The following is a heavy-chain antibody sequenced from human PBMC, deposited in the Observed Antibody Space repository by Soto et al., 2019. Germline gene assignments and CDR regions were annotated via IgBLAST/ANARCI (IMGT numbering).Heavy chain of an antibody. J-gene: IGHJ6*02. CDR2: ISYDGSNK. CDR1: GFTFSSYA. CDR3: ARDLNYYDSRGYGMDV. V-gene: IGHV3-30-3*01. Sequence: PGGSLRLSCAASGFTFSSYAMHWVRQAPGKGLEWVAVISYDGSNKYYADSVKGRFTISRDNSKNTLYLQMNSLRAEDTAVYYCARDLNYYDSRGYGMDVWGQGTTVTVSS. D-gene: IGHD3-22*01.